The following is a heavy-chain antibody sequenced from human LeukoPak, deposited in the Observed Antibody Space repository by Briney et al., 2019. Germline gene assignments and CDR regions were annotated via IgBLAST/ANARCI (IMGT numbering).Heavy chain of an antibody. CDR3: AKEVRYCSGGSCYGAFDI. J-gene: IGHJ3*02. Sequence: PGGSLRLSCAASGFTFSNSWMSWVRQAPGKGLEWVATIKPDGSAQYYADSVKGRFTISRDNSKNTLYLQMNSLRAEDTAVYYCAKEVRYCSGGSCYGAFDIWGQGTMVTVSS. D-gene: IGHD2-15*01. CDR2: IKPDGSAQ. V-gene: IGHV3-7*03. CDR1: GFTFSNSW.